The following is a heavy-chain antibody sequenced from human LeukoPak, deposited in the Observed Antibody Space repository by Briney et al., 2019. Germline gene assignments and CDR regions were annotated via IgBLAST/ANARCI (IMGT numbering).Heavy chain of an antibody. D-gene: IGHD3-22*01. Sequence: GGSLRLSCAASGFTFSSYWMHWVRQAPGKGLVWVSRIKSDGKTNYADSVKGRFTISRDNAKNTVSLQMNSLRAEDTGVYYCARAPSEIGGYYPEYFRHWGQGTLVTDSS. J-gene: IGHJ1*01. CDR2: IKSDGKT. CDR3: ARAPSEIGGYYPEYFRH. V-gene: IGHV3-74*01. CDR1: GFTFSSYW.